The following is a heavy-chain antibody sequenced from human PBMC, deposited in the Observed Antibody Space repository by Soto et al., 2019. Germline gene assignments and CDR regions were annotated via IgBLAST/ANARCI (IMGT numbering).Heavy chain of an antibody. J-gene: IGHJ4*02. CDR2: ISSTTNYI. CDR1: GFTFTRYS. Sequence: LRLSCAASGFTFTRYSMNWVRQAPGKGLEWVSSISSTTNYIYYGDSMKGRFTISRGNAKNSLYLEMNSLRAEDTAVYYCARESEDLTSNFDYWGQGTLVTVSS. CDR3: ARESEDLTSNFDY. V-gene: IGHV3-21*06.